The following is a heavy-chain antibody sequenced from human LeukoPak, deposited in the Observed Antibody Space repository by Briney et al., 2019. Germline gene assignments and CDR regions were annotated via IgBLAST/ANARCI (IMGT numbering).Heavy chain of an antibody. J-gene: IGHJ4*02. Sequence: PGGSLRLSCAASGFTFDDYTTYWIRQAPGKGLGWVSAINWDGASRTYADSVKGRFSISRDNSKNSLYLQMNSLRREDTALYYCVKGGGGLATITSLQYWGQGTLVTVSS. CDR1: GFTFDDYT. D-gene: IGHD5-24*01. CDR3: VKGGGGLATITSLQY. V-gene: IGHV3-43*01. CDR2: INWDGASR.